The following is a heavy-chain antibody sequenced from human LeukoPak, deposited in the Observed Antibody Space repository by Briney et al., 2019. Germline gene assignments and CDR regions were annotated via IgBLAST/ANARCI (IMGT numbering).Heavy chain of an antibody. CDR3: AREGAAAGTDY. Sequence: GGSLRLSCAASGFTFDDYAMHWVRQAPGKGLEWVSGISWNRGSIGYADSVKGRFTISRDNAKNSLYLQMNSLRAEDTALYYCAREGAAAGTDYWGQGTLVTVSS. CDR2: ISWNRGSI. J-gene: IGHJ4*02. D-gene: IGHD6-13*01. V-gene: IGHV3-9*01. CDR1: GFTFDDYA.